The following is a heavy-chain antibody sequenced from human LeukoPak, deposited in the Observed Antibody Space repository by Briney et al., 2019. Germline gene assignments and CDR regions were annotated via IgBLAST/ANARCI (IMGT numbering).Heavy chain of an antibody. D-gene: IGHD6-13*01. V-gene: IGHV3-64*01. CDR1: GFTSSSYA. CDR3: ARVGYTSYYYYGMDL. J-gene: IGHJ6*02. CDR2: ISSNGGST. Sequence: GGSLRLSCAASGFTSSSYAMHWVRQAPGKGLEYVSAISSNGGSTYYANSVKGRLTISRDNSKNTLYLQMGSLRAEDMAVYYCARVGYTSYYYYGMDLWGQGTTVTVSS.